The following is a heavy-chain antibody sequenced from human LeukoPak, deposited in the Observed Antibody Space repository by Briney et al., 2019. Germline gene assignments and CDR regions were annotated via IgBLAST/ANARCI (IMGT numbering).Heavy chain of an antibody. Sequence: PSETLSLTCDVSGGSVTSTNWWTWFRQPPGKGLEWIGEVHLDGRTNYNLSLKSRLVMSADLPENHISLKLTSVTAADTAVYYCAREGGFYRPLDYSGQGTLVTVSS. J-gene: IGHJ4*02. V-gene: IGHV4-4*02. CDR1: GGSVTSTNW. D-gene: IGHD6-25*01. CDR2: VHLDGRT. CDR3: AREGGFYRPLDY.